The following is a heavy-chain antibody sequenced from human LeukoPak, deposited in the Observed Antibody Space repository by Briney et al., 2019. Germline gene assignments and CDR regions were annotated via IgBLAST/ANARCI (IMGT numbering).Heavy chain of an antibody. CDR2: TYFRSRWYN. CDR1: GDSVSSNTAA. D-gene: IGHD2-15*01. J-gene: IGHJ2*01. CDR3: ARESGACSGGSCHWYFDL. Sequence: SQTLSLTCAISGDSVSSNTAAWNWITPSPSRRLEWLGRTYFRSRWYNDCAVSLKSRITINPDTSKNQFSLHLTSVTLEDTAVYYCARESGACSGGSCHWYFDLWGRGTLVTVSS. V-gene: IGHV6-1*01.